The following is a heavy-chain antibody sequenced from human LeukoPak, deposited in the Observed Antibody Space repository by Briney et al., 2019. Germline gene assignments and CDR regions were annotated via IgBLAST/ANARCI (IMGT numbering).Heavy chain of an antibody. J-gene: IGHJ4*02. D-gene: IGHD1-26*01. V-gene: IGHV5-51*01. CDR1: GYSFTSYW. CDR3: ARQLGGSFGY. CDR2: IYPGDSDT. Sequence: GGSLRLSRKGSGYSFTSYWIGWVRQMPGKGLEWMGIIYPGDSDTRYSPSFQGQVTISVEKSISTAYLQWSSLKASDTAIYYCARQLGGSFGYWGQGTLVTVSS.